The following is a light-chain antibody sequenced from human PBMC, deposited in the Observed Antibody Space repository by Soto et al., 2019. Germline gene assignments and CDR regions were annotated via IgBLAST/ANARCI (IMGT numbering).Light chain of an antibody. V-gene: IGKV3-11*01. CDR1: QSVYSY. CDR2: DAS. Sequence: EIVLTQSPATLSLSPGERATLSCRASQSVYSYLAWYQQKPGQAPRLLIYDASNRAAGIPARFSGSGSGADFTLTISSLEPEDFAVYYCQHRSNWPPYTFGGGTKVDIK. J-gene: IGKJ4*01. CDR3: QHRSNWPPYT.